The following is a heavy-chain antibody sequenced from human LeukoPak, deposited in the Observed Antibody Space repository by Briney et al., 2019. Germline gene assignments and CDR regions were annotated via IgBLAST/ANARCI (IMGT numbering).Heavy chain of an antibody. Sequence: ASVKVSCKASGYTFTSYGISWVRQAPGQGLEWMGWISGYNGNTIYAQKLQGRVSMTTDTSTSTAYMDLRSMRSDDTAVYYCARDYCNNPTCHTREFDYWGQGTLVTVSS. CDR3: ARDYCNNPTCHTREFDY. D-gene: IGHD2/OR15-2a*01. CDR2: ISGYNGNT. J-gene: IGHJ4*02. V-gene: IGHV1-18*01. CDR1: GYTFTSYG.